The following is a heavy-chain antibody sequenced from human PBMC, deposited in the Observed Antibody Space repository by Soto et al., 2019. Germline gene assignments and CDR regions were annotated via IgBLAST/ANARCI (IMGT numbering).Heavy chain of an antibody. V-gene: IGHV3-30*03. CDR3: ARDSDARMVRDIITDDFDY. D-gene: IGHD3-10*01. J-gene: IGHJ4*02. Sequence: HVQLVESGGGEVQPGRSLRLSCAASGPTISNYGMHWVRQAPGKGLEWVAVISYDGTKNYYADSVKGRFTISRDNSKNTLYLQMNSLTIEDTAVYYCARDSDARMVRDIITDDFDYWGQGTLVTVSS. CDR2: ISYDGTKN. CDR1: GPTISNYG.